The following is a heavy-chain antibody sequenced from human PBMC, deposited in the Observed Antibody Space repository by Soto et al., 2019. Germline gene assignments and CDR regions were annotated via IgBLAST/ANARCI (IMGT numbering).Heavy chain of an antibody. V-gene: IGHV1-69*13. CDR2: IIPIFGTA. J-gene: IGHJ4*02. Sequence: SVKVSCQASGGTFSSYAISWVRQAPAQGLEWMRGIIPIFGTANYAQKFQGRVTITADDSTSTSYMELSSLRSEEKAVYYCARDSVRDIRQGALYDFWSGYYNYFDYWGQGTLVTVSS. D-gene: IGHD3-3*01. CDR3: ARDSVRDIRQGALYDFWSGYYNYFDY. CDR1: GGTFSSYA.